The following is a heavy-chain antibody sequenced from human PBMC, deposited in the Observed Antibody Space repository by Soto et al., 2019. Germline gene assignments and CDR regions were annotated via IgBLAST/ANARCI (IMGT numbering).Heavy chain of an antibody. J-gene: IGHJ4*02. D-gene: IGHD5-12*01. CDR2: ILGGTGNT. V-gene: IGHV1-3*01. Sequence: QVQLVQSGAEVRKPGASVKVSCQASGYTFTDFAIHWVRQAPGQGLEWMGWILGGTGNTKYSQKFQGRFTITRDTSTTTAHMELSSLTSGDTALYFCAREGDHPGYDYGLDYWGQGILVTVSS. CDR1: GYTFTDFA. CDR3: AREGDHPGYDYGLDY.